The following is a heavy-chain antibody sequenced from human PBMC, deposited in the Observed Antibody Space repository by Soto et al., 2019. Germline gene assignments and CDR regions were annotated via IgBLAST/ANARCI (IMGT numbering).Heavy chain of an antibody. Sequence: SLRLSCAASGFTFSSYWMSWVRQAPGKGLEWVANIKQDGSEKYYVDSVKGRFTISRDNAKNSLYLQMNSLRAEDTAVYYCAGDGGSSTNWFDPWGQGTLVTVSS. J-gene: IGHJ5*02. CDR3: AGDGGSSTNWFDP. V-gene: IGHV3-7*01. CDR1: GFTFSSYW. CDR2: IKQDGSEK. D-gene: IGHD2-2*01.